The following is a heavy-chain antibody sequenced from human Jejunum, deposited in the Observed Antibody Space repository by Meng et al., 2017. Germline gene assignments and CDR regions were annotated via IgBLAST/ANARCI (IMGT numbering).Heavy chain of an antibody. J-gene: IGHJ4*02. CDR3: AKGGHLDD. CDR1: GFTFRTYA. CDR2: ISGRDDST. Sequence: GESLKISCAASGFTFRTYAMSWVRQALGKGMEWVSVISGRDDSTNYADSVKGRFTISRDNSKSALYLQMNNLRAEDTAVYYCAKGGHLDDWGQGTLVTVSS. D-gene: IGHD6-25*01. V-gene: IGHV3-23*01.